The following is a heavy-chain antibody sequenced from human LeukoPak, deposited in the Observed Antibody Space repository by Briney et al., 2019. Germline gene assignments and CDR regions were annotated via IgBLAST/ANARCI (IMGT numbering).Heavy chain of an antibody. Sequence: GASVKVSCKASGYTFTSYDINWARQATGQGLEWMGWMNPNSGNTGYAQKFQGRVTMTRNTSISTAHMELSSLRSEDTAVYYCAAVCSGGSCDRLFDYWGQGTLVTVSS. V-gene: IGHV1-8*01. CDR1: GYTFTSYD. CDR3: AAVCSGGSCDRLFDY. J-gene: IGHJ4*02. D-gene: IGHD2-15*01. CDR2: MNPNSGNT.